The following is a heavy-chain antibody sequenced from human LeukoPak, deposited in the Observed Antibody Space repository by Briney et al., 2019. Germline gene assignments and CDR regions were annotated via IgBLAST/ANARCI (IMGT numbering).Heavy chain of an antibody. CDR2: ISPDGGNT. J-gene: IGHJ4*02. Sequence: GGSLRLSCAASGFTFSSYAMHWVRQAPGKGLEYVSAISPDGGNTYFADSVKGRFSMSRDNSKNTLYVQMSSLRPEDTAVYYCVPKGNEGYWGQGTLVTVSS. CDR3: VPKGNEGY. CDR1: GFTFSSYA. D-gene: IGHD1-1*01. V-gene: IGHV3-64*05.